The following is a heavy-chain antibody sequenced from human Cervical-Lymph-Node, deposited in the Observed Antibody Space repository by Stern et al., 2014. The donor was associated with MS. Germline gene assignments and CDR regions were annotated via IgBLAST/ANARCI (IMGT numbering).Heavy chain of an antibody. V-gene: IGHV4-59*01. J-gene: IGHJ6*02. CDR1: GGSISSYY. CDR3: ARNMGIAAAGPYYYYYGMDV. CDR2: IYYSGST. Sequence: QVQLQESGPGLVKPSETLSLTCTVSGGSISSYYWSWIRQPPGKGLEWLGYIYYSGSTNYNPSLKSRVTISVDTSKNQFSLKLSSVTAADTAVYYCARNMGIAAAGPYYYYYGMDVWGQGTTVTVSS. D-gene: IGHD6-13*01.